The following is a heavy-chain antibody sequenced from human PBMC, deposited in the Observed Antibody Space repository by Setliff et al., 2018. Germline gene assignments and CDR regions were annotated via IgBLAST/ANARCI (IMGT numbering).Heavy chain of an antibody. CDR3: ARDTPHDPVSSNWYRNWFDP. D-gene: IGHD6-13*01. V-gene: IGHV4-61*09. Sequence: PSETLSLTCSVSGASISSGSNYWSWIRQPAGKGVEWIGHILSSGGTNYNPSLKNRVPISLDTSKNQFSLNLNSVTAADTDVYFCARDTPHDPVSSNWYRNWFDPWGQGILVTVSS. CDR1: GASISSGSNY. CDR2: ILSSGGT. J-gene: IGHJ5*02.